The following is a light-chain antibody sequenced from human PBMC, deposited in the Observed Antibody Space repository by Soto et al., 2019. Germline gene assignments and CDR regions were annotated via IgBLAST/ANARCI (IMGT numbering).Light chain of an antibody. V-gene: IGKV1-39*01. CDR3: QQTHTPPRLS. CDR2: AAS. CDR1: QSIKNY. J-gene: IGKJ4*01. Sequence: DIHMTQSPSSLSASVGDRVIITCRASQSIKNYLNWYQQKPGKASKLLMFAASNLQIDVPSQFSGNGSGTKFILTIRGLQPEDFATYYCQQTHTPPRLSFGGGTNEEIK.